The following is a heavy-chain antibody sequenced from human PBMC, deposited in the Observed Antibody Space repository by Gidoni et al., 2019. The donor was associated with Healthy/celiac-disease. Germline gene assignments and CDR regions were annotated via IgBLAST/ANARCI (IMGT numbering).Heavy chain of an antibody. J-gene: IGHJ6*03. CDR2: IYYSGST. CDR3: ARHWNYYYYYMDV. Sequence: QLHLQESGPGLVKPSETLSPTCPVSGGSISSSSYYWGWIRQPPGKGLEWIGSIYYSGSTYYNPSLKSRVTISVDTSKNQFSLKLSSVTAADTAVYYCARHWNYYYYYMDVWGKGTTVTVSS. CDR1: GGSISSSSYY. V-gene: IGHV4-39*01. D-gene: IGHD1-1*01.